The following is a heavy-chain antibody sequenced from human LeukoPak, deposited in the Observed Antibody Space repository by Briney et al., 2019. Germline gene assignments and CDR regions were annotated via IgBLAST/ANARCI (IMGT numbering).Heavy chain of an antibody. V-gene: IGHV1-18*01. Sequence: ASVKVSCKASGYTFTSYGISWVRQAPGQGLEWMGWISAYNGNTNYAQKLQGRVTMTTDTSTSTAYMELRSLRSDDTAVYYCARDKYFGGSYYFFECWGQGTLVTVSS. CDR1: GYTFTSYG. D-gene: IGHD1-26*01. CDR2: ISAYNGNT. J-gene: IGHJ4*02. CDR3: ARDKYFGGSYYFFEC.